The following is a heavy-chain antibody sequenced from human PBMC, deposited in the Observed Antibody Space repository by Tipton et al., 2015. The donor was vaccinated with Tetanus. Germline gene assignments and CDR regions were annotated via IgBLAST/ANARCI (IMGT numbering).Heavy chain of an antibody. D-gene: IGHD6-25*01. CDR3: ASGSALDY. CDR2: ISSTSSYI. Sequence: SLRLSCAVSGFAFSNYAMNWVRQAPGKGLEWVSSISSTSSYIYYADSLKGRFTISRDNAKNALYLQMSSLRDEDTAVYYCASGSALDYWGQGTLVTVSS. V-gene: IGHV3-21*01. J-gene: IGHJ4*02. CDR1: GFAFSNYA.